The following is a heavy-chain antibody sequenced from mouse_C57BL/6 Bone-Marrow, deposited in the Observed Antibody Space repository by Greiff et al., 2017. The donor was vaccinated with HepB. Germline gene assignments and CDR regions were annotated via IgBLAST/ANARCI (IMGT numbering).Heavy chain of an antibody. CDR3: ARARGYYEVVYAMDY. V-gene: IGHV5-4*01. D-gene: IGHD2-3*01. CDR1: GFTFSSYA. CDR2: ISDGGSYT. Sequence: EVQVVESGGGLVKPGGSLKLSCAASGFTFSSYAMSWVRQTPEKRLEWVATISDGGSYTYYPDNVKGRFTISRDNAKNNLYLQMSHLKSEDTAMYYCARARGYYEVVYAMDYWGQGTSVTVSS. J-gene: IGHJ4*01.